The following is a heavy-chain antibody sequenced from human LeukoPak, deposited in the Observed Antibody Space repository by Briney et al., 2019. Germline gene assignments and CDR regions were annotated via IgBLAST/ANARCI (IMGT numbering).Heavy chain of an antibody. CDR2: IYSGGST. CDR1: GFTVSSNY. J-gene: IGHJ4*02. D-gene: IGHD5-12*01. CDR3: AREGYPRGYFDY. Sequence: GGSLRLSCAASGFTVSSNYMSWVRQAPGKGLEWVSVIYSGGSTYYADSVRGRFTISRDNSKNTLYLQMNSLRAEDTAVYYCAREGYPRGYFDYWGQGTLVTVSS. V-gene: IGHV3-53*01.